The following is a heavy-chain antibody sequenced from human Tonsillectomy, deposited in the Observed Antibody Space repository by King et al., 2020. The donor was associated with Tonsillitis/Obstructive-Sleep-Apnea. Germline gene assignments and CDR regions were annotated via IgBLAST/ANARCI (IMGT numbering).Heavy chain of an antibody. CDR3: AREYCSGGSCYRIFQC. D-gene: IGHD2-15*01. CDR2: KKQDGNEK. Sequence: QLVQSGGGLVQPGGSLRLSCAASGFTFSTYWMSWVLQAPGKGLEWGAKKKQDGNEKYYVNSVKGRFTISRDNAKNSLSLQMNNLRAEDTAVYFCAREYCSGGSCYRIFQCWGQGTLVTVSS. J-gene: IGHJ4*02. V-gene: IGHV3-7*04. CDR1: GFTFSTYW.